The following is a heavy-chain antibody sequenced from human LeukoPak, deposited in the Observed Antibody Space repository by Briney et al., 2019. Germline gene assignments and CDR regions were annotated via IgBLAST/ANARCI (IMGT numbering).Heavy chain of an antibody. Sequence: SETLSLTCTFSGGSISSGSYYWRWIRQPAGKGLEWIGRIYTSGGTNYNPSLKSRVTISVDTSKNQFSLKLSSVTAADTAVYYCARGGSGWNYYYYYMDVWGKGTTVTISS. V-gene: IGHV4-61*02. J-gene: IGHJ6*03. D-gene: IGHD6-19*01. CDR2: IYTSGGT. CDR1: GGSISSGSYY. CDR3: ARGGSGWNYYYYYMDV.